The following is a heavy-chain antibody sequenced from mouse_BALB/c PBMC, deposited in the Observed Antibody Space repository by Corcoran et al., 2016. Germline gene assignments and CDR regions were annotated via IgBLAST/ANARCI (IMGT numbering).Heavy chain of an antibody. CDR2: INTYSGEP. Sequence: QIQLVQSGPELKKPGETVKISCKASGYTFTNYGMNWVKQAPGKGLKWMGWINTYSGEPTYADDFKGRFAFSLETSASTAYLQINNLKNEDMATYFCARERPTVVTRDYAMDYWGQGTSVTVSS. J-gene: IGHJ4*01. CDR1: GYTFTNYG. V-gene: IGHV9-1*02. CDR3: ARERPTVVTRDYAMDY. D-gene: IGHD1-1*01.